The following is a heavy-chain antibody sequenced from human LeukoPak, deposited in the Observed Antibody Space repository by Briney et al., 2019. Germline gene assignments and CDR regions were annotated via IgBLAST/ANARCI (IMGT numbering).Heavy chain of an antibody. J-gene: IGHJ6*03. V-gene: IGHV3-48*04. CDR2: ISDSSSI. CDR1: GFTFSSYS. D-gene: IGHD5-24*01. CDR3: ARVCRDGYNGYYYYYYYYMDV. Sequence: GGSLRLSCAASGFTFSSYSMNWVRQAPGKGLEWVSYISDSSSIYYADSVKGRFTISRDNANNSLYLQMNSLRAEDTAVYYCARVCRDGYNGYYYYYYYYMDVWGKGTTVTVSS.